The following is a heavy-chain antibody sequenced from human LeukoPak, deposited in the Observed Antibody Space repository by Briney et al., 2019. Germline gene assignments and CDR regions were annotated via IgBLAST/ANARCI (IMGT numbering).Heavy chain of an antibody. CDR2: IYPGDSDT. V-gene: IGHV5-51*01. CDR1: GHSFTSYW. CDR3: ARAKAYSSSRYYFDY. J-gene: IGHJ4*02. Sequence: GESLKISCKDSGHSFTSYWIGWVRLMPRKGLEWMGVIYPGDSDTRYSPSFQGQVTISADKSISTAYLQWSSLKASDTAMYYCARAKAYSSSRYYFDYWGQGTLVTVSS. D-gene: IGHD6-13*01.